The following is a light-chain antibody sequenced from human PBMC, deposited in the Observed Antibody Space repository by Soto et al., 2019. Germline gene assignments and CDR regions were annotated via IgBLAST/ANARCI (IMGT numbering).Light chain of an antibody. CDR3: QQYGSSPRT. CDR2: GAS. CDR1: QSVSSSY. V-gene: IGKV3-20*01. Sequence: VLTQSPDTLSLSPGERATLSCRASQSVSSSYLAWYQQKPGRAPRLLFYGASSRATGIPDRFSGSGSGTDFTLTISRLEPEDFAVYFCQQYGSSPRTFGQGTKVEIK. J-gene: IGKJ1*01.